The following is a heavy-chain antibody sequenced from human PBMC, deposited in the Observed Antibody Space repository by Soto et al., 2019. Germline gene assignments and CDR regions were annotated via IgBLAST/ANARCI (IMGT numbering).Heavy chain of an antibody. CDR2: IVVDSNTA. D-gene: IGHD1-26*01. CDR1: GSTFNNFA. CDR3: ARAIKRWEVNYYFDF. J-gene: IGHJ4*02. Sequence: QVVLLQSGAEVKEPGSSVRVSCQVSGSTFNNFAFSWVRQAPGHGPEWMGGIVVDSNTAEYSQRFQDRVTIAADTSTDTLYMELGSLTFEDTAVYYCARAIKRWEVNYYFDFWGQGTLVTVSS. V-gene: IGHV1-69*06.